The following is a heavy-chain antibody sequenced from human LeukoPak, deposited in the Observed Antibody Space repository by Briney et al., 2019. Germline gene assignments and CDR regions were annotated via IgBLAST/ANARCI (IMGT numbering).Heavy chain of an antibody. V-gene: IGHV3-23*01. CDR3: ARETCSGGSCYLFDY. CDR2: ISGSGGST. J-gene: IGHJ4*02. Sequence: GGSLRLSCAASGFTFSSYAMSWVRQAPGKGLEWVSAISGSGGSTYYRGSVKGRFTISRENAKNSLYLQMNSLRAGDTAVYYCARETCSGGSCYLFDYWGQGTLVTVSS. CDR1: GFTFSSYA. D-gene: IGHD2-15*01.